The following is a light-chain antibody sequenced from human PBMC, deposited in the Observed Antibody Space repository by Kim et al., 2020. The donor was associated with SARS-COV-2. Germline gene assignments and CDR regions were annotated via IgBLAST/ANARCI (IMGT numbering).Light chain of an antibody. CDR2: SNN. CDR3: SAWDSSLSAWV. CDR1: SNNVGNQG. V-gene: IGLV10-54*04. Sequence: QTATLTCSGNSNNVGNQGAAWLQQVQGHPPKLLSYSNNKRPSGISDRLSASRSGSTASLTITGLQPEDEADYYCSAWDSSLSAWVFGGGTQLTVL. J-gene: IGLJ3*02.